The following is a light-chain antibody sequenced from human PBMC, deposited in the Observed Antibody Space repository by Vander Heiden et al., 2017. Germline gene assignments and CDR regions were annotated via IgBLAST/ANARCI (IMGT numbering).Light chain of an antibody. J-gene: IGLJ2*01. V-gene: IGLV1-51*02. Sequence: QPVLTQPPSASAAPGQKVTISCSGSSYNIGNNYVSWYQQLPGTAPKLLNYENNKRPAGIPDLFSGSKSGTSATLGITGLQTGDEADYYCGTWDSSLSGVVFGGGTKLTVL. CDR2: ENN. CDR1: SYNIGNNY. CDR3: GTWDSSLSGVV.